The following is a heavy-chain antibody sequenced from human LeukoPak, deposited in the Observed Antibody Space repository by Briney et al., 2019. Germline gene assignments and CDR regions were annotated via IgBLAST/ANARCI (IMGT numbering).Heavy chain of an antibody. V-gene: IGHV3-23*01. CDR2: ISNDGGGT. J-gene: IGHJ5*02. Sequence: PAGSLRLSCAASGFIFNNYGLVWVRQAPGKGLEWVSAISNDGGGTTYADFVKGRFTISRDNSKNTLFLQMNSLRAEDTALYYCAKGSSGYFLDLWGQGTLVTVSS. CDR3: AKGSSGYFLDL. CDR1: GFIFNNYG. D-gene: IGHD3-22*01.